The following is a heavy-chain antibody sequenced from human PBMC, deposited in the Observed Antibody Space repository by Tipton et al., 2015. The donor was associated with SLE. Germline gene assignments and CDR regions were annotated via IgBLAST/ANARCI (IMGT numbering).Heavy chain of an antibody. CDR3: ARGRGGIAVAAYYFDY. D-gene: IGHD6-19*01. CDR1: GGSISSHY. Sequence: TLSLTCTVSGGSISSHYWSWIRQPPGKGLEWIGYIYYSGSTNYNPSLKSRVTISVDTSKNQFSLKLSSVTAADTAVYYCARGRGGIAVAAYYFDYWGQGTLVTVSS. J-gene: IGHJ4*02. CDR2: IYYSGST. V-gene: IGHV4-59*11.